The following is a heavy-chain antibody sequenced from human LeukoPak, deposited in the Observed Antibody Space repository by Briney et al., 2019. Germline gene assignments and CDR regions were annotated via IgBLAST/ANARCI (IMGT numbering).Heavy chain of an antibody. CDR1: GFTVSSNY. CDR3: AKESFRAAAGTDAFDI. Sequence: PGGSLRLSCAASGFTVSSNYMSWVRQAPGKGLEWVSVIYSGGSTYYADSVKGRFTISRDNSKNTLYLQMNSLRAEDTAVYYCAKESFRAAAGTDAFDIWGQGTMVTVSS. D-gene: IGHD6-13*01. V-gene: IGHV3-66*01. CDR2: IYSGGST. J-gene: IGHJ3*02.